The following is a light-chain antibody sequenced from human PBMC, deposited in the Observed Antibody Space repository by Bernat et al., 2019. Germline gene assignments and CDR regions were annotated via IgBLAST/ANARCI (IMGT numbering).Light chain of an antibody. J-gene: IGKJ3*01. V-gene: IGKV3-15*01. Sequence: EILMTQSPASLSVSPGERATLSCRASLSVSSHLAWYQQKPGQAPRLLIYGASTRATGVPARFSGSGSGTDFTLTINSLQSEDFAVYYCQQYSDWPFTFGPGTTVDI. CDR2: GAS. CDR3: QQYSDWPFT. CDR1: LSVSSH.